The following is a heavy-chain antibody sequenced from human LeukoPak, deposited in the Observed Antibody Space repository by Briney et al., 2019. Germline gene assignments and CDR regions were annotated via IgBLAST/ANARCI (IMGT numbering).Heavy chain of an antibody. CDR3: ARSCGGDCWLSHYYYYGMDV. CDR1: GFTFSSYG. V-gene: IGHV3-33*01. Sequence: PGGSLRLSCAASGFTFSSYGMHWVRQAPGKGLEWVAVIWYDGSNKYYADSVKGRFTISRDNSKNTLYLQMNSLRAEDTAVYYCARSCGGDCWLSHYYYYGMDVWGKGTTVTVSS. D-gene: IGHD2-21*02. J-gene: IGHJ6*04. CDR2: IWYDGSNK.